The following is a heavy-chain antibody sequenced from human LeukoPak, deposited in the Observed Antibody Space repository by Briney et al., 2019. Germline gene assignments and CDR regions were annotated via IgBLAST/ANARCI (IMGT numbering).Heavy chain of an antibody. D-gene: IGHD4-23*01. J-gene: IGHJ4*02. Sequence: GGSLRLSCAASGFTFSSYEMNWVRQAPGKELEWVSYISSSSSTIYYADSVKGRFTISRDNAKNSLYLQMNSLRAEDTAVYYCARAPYGGNDYWGQGTLVTVSS. CDR1: GFTFSSYE. CDR2: ISSSSSTI. CDR3: ARAPYGGNDY. V-gene: IGHV3-48*03.